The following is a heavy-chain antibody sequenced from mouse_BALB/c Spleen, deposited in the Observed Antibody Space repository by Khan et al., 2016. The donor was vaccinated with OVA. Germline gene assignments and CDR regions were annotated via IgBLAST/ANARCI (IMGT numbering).Heavy chain of an antibody. CDR3: AREGALYRSDDWFAY. D-gene: IGHD2-14*01. CDR1: GYTFTTYT. Sequence: QVQLKESGAELARPGASVKMSCKASGYTFTTYTIHWVKQGPGQGLEWIGYIIPTTVYTNYNQKFKDRATLTADKSSSTAYMQLSSLTSEDSALYYYAREGALYRSDDWFAYWGQGTLVTVSA. V-gene: IGHV1-4*01. J-gene: IGHJ3*01. CDR2: IIPTTVYT.